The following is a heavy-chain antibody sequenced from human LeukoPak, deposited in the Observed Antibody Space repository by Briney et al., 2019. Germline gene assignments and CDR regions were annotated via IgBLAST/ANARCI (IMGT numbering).Heavy chain of an antibody. CDR1: GFTFNNYG. CDR2: IAYDGSNE. J-gene: IGHJ4*02. CDR3: ARPSGSVTIFGVVDYFDY. V-gene: IGHV3-30*03. Sequence: PGRSLRLSCVVSGFTFNNYGMHWVRQAPGKGLDWVASIAYDGSNENYAESVKGRFTISRDNSKNTLYLQLNSLSAEDTAVYYCARPSGSVTIFGVVDYFDYWGQGSLVTVSS. D-gene: IGHD3-3*01.